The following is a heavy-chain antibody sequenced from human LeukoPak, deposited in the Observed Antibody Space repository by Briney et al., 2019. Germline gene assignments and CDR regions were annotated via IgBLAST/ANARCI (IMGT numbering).Heavy chain of an antibody. CDR3: ARSYRGISD. D-gene: IGHD4-23*01. CDR2: IYTSGST. CDR1: GGSISSGSYY. V-gene: IGHV4-61*02. Sequence: PSQTLSLTCTVSGGSISSGSYYWSWIRQPAGKGLEWIGRIYTSGSTNYNPSLKSRVTISVDTSKNQFSLKLSSVTAADTAVYYCARSYRGISDWGQGTLVTVSS. J-gene: IGHJ4*02.